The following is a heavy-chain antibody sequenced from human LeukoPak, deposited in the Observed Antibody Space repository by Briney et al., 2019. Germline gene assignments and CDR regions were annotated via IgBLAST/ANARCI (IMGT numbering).Heavy chain of an antibody. Sequence: GGSLRLSCAASGFTFSSYEMNWVRQAPGKGLEWVSYISSSGSTIYYADSVKGRFTISRDNAKNSLYLQTNSLRAEDTAVYYCARDSRYSGYDWDYWGQGTLVTVSS. CDR1: GFTFSSYE. D-gene: IGHD5-12*01. V-gene: IGHV3-48*03. CDR3: ARDSRYSGYDWDY. CDR2: ISSSGSTI. J-gene: IGHJ4*02.